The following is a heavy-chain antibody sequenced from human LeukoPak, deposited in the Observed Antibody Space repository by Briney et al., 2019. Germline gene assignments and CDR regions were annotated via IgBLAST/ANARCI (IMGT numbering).Heavy chain of an antibody. CDR2: ISGSGGST. V-gene: IGHV3-23*01. CDR1: GFTFSSYA. Sequence: GGSLRLSCVASGFTFSSYAMSWVRQAPGKGLEWVSAISGSGGSTYYADSVKGRFTISRDNSKNTLYLQMNSLRAEDTAVYYCAKGGDFWSGYLDYWGQGTLVTVSS. CDR3: AKGGDFWSGYLDY. J-gene: IGHJ4*02. D-gene: IGHD3-3*01.